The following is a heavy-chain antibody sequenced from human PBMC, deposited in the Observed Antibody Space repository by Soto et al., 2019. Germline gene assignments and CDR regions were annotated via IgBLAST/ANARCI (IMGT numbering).Heavy chain of an antibody. J-gene: IGHJ4*02. D-gene: IGHD6-6*01. CDR1: GFSLSTSGVA. CDR3: AHSPYSSSSYYLDY. Sequence: QITLKESGPTLVKPTQTLTLTCTFSGFSLSTSGVAVGWIRQRPGKALEWLALIYWADDKRHSPFLKSRLTSXKXTXXNQGVVTMPHMGPVDTATYDCAHSPYSSSSYYLDYWGQGTLVTVSS. CDR2: IYWADDK. V-gene: IGHV2-5*02.